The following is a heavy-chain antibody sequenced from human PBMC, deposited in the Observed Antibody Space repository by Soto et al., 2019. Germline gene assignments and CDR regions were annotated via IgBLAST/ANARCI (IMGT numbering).Heavy chain of an antibody. Sequence: QVQLQESGPGLVKPSQTLSLTCTVSGGSISSGGYYWSWIRQHPGKGLEWIGYIYHSGSTYYNPSHQRRVTISVDTAKNQFSLKVSSVTAADTAVYYRAGEAAVILNRFDPWGQGTLVTVSS. J-gene: IGHJ5*02. CDR3: AGEAAVILNRFDP. CDR2: IYHSGST. CDR1: GGSISSGGYY. D-gene: IGHD6-25*01. V-gene: IGHV4-31*03.